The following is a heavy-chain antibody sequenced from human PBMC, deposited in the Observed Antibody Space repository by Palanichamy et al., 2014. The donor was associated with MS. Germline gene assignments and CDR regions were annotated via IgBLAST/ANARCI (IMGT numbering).Heavy chain of an antibody. V-gene: IGHV4-59*08. J-gene: IGHJ4*02. CDR2: IYYSGST. CDR1: GGSISSYY. Sequence: QVQLQESGPRLVKPSETLSLTCTVSGGSISSYYWSWLRQPPGKGLEWIGYIYYSGSTNYSPSLKSRVTISVDLSKNQFSLRLTSVTAADTAVYYCARHASYHDFVNDYYTLINRDYFDYWGQGTLIAVSP. CDR3: ARHASYHDFVNDYYTLINRDYFDY. D-gene: IGHD3-3*01.